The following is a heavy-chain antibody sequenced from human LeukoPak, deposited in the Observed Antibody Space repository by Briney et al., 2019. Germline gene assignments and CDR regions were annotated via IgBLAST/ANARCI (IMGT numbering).Heavy chain of an antibody. CDR1: GFTFSSYA. J-gene: IGHJ6*03. CDR2: ISYDESNK. Sequence: GGSLRLSCAASGFTFSSYAMHWVRQAPGKGLEWVAVISYDESNKYYADSVKGRFTISRDNSKNTLYLQMNSLRAEDTAVYYCARAGGSTGYYYYYYMDVWGKGTTVTVSS. V-gene: IGHV3-30-3*01. CDR3: ARAGGSTGYYYYYYMDV. D-gene: IGHD3-16*01.